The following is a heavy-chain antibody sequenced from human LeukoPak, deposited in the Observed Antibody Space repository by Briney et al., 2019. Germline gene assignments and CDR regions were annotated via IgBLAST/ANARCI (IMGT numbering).Heavy chain of an antibody. CDR2: INHSGNI. D-gene: IGHD6-13*01. V-gene: IGHV4-34*01. CDR3: ARNEYSSSWYGDAFDI. J-gene: IGHJ3*02. CDR1: GGSFSGYY. Sequence: TSETLSLTCAVYGGSFSGYYWSWIRQPPGKGLEWIGEINHSGNINNNPSLKSRVNVSLDTSKNQFSLKLRSVTAADTAVYYCARNEYSSSWYGDAFDIWGQGTMVTVSS.